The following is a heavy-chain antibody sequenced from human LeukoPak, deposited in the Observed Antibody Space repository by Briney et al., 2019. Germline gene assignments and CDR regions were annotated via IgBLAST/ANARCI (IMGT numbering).Heavy chain of an antibody. CDR3: SACAMFGAVGDKWFDP. CDR2: IYYSGST. V-gene: IGHV4-31*03. D-gene: IGHD3-3*01. J-gene: IGHJ5*02. CDR1: GGSISSGGYY. Sequence: PSETLSLTCTVSGGSISSGGYYWSWIRQHPGKGLEWIGYIYYSGSTYYNPSLKSRVTISVDTSKNQFSLMLSSVTAADTAEYYCSACAMFGAVGDKWFDPWGQGTLVTVSS.